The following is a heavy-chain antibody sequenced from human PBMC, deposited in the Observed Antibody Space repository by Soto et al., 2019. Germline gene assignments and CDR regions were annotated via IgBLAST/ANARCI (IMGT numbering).Heavy chain of an antibody. V-gene: IGHV4-39*07. CDR3: ARASATIAAAAIFDY. J-gene: IGHJ4*02. CDR2: IYYSGST. D-gene: IGHD6-13*01. Sequence: SETLSLTCTVSGGSISSSSYYWGWIRQPPGKGLEWIGSIYYSGSTYYNPSLKSRVRMSVDKSRNQFSLKLTSVSAADTAVYYCARASATIAAAAIFDYWGQGTLVTAPQ. CDR1: GGSISSSSYY.